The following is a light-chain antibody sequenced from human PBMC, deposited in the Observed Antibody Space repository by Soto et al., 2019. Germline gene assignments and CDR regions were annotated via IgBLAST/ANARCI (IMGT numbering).Light chain of an antibody. J-gene: IGKJ1*01. CDR2: GAS. CDR1: QSVSSSY. V-gene: IGKV3-20*01. Sequence: EIVLTQSPGTLSLSPGERATLSCRASQSVSSSYLAWYQQKPGQAHRLLIYGASSRATGIPDGFSGSGSGTYLTLAISRLEPEAFAVYYCQQYGSSPRTFGQGTKLEIK. CDR3: QQYGSSPRT.